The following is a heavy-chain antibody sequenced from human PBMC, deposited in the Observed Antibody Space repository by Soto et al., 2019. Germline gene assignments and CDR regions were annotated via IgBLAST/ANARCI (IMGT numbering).Heavy chain of an antibody. Sequence: ASVKVSCKASGYTFNFYGITWVRQAPGQGLEWMGWISGFNGNTNYAADLQGRVTMTTDTSTSTAYMELRGLRSEDTAVYYCAGEQKGGRPQWYFDLWGRGTLVTVSS. CDR3: AGEQKGGRPQWYFDL. J-gene: IGHJ2*01. CDR2: ISGFNGNT. D-gene: IGHD3-16*01. V-gene: IGHV1-18*01. CDR1: GYTFNFYG.